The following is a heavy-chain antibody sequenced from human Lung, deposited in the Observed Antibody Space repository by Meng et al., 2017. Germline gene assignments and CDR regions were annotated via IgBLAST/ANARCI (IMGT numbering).Heavy chain of an antibody. CDR2: LGAHDGDT. J-gene: IGHJ4*02. CDR1: DSTFTGYG. V-gene: IGHV1-18*01. D-gene: IGHD1-26*01. CDR3: ARGTPGRSYANY. Sequence: QVHPVQSGPEVKKPGASVKGSCKASDSTFTGYGVSWVRQAPGQGLEWMAWLGAHDGDTSFGPKFQGRVTVTADRPTATAYMELRSLRFDDTAVYYCARGTPGRSYANYWGPGTLVTVSS.